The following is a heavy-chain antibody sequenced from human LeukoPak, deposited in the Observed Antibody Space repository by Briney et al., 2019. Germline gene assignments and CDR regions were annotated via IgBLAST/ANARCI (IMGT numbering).Heavy chain of an antibody. V-gene: IGHV3-23*01. Sequence: PGGSLRLSCVASGFTFTNYVMSWVRQAPGKGLEWVSAISDSGGSTYYADSVKGRFTISRGNSKNTLYLQMNSLRAEDTAVYYFAKDQRVIVVGDAFDIWGQGTMVIVSS. D-gene: IGHD3-22*01. J-gene: IGHJ3*02. CDR2: ISDSGGST. CDR1: GFTFTNYV. CDR3: AKDQRVIVVGDAFDI.